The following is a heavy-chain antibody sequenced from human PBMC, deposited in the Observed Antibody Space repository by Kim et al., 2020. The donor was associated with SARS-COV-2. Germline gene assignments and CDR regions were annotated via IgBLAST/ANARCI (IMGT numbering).Heavy chain of an antibody. CDR3: ASLSTVVTHYYYGMDV. D-gene: IGHD4-17*01. J-gene: IGHJ6*02. Sequence: SVKGRLTSSRDNAKNSLYLQMNSLRAEDTAVYYCASLSTVVTHYYYGMDVWGQGTTVTVSS. V-gene: IGHV3-48*03.